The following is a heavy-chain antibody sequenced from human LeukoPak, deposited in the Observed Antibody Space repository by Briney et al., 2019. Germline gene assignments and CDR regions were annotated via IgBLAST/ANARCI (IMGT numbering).Heavy chain of an antibody. D-gene: IGHD6-19*01. CDR3: ARDGAYSSGWYASGWFDP. Sequence: ASETLSLTCAVSGGSISSSYWWSWVRQPPGKGLEWIGEIYHSGSTNYNPSLKSRVTISVDKSKNQFSLKLNSVTAADTAVYYCARDGAYSSGWYASGWFDPWGQGTLVTVSS. CDR2: IYHSGST. CDR1: GGSISSSYW. V-gene: IGHV4-4*02. J-gene: IGHJ5*02.